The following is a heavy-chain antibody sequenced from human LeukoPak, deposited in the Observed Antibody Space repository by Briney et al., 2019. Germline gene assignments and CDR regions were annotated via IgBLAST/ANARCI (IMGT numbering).Heavy chain of an antibody. CDR2: IRYDESNT. CDR3: AREGKDYYGSGSYYNPLEY. J-gene: IGHJ4*02. V-gene: IGHV3-30*02. D-gene: IGHD3-10*01. Sequence: PGGSLRLSCAASAFTFSNYGMHWVRQAPGKGLEWATFIRYDESNTYYADSVKGRFTISRDNSKNTLYLQMNSLRTEDTAVYYCAREGKDYYGSGSYYNPLEYWGQGTLVTVSS. CDR1: AFTFSNYG.